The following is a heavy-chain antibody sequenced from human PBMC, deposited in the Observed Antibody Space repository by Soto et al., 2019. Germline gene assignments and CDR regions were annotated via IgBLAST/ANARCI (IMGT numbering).Heavy chain of an antibody. J-gene: IGHJ6*02. D-gene: IGHD3-3*01. CDR2: ISAYNGNT. CDR3: ARDRHRSPPDGNQEWLLFEGMDV. CDR1: GYAFSNYG. V-gene: IGHV1-18*04. Sequence: ASVKVSCKASGYAFSNYGFSWVRQAPGQGLEWMGWISAYNGNTNYAQKLQGRVTMTTDTSTNTAYMELRSLRSDDSAVYYCARDRHRSPPDGNQEWLLFEGMDVWGQGTTVTVSS.